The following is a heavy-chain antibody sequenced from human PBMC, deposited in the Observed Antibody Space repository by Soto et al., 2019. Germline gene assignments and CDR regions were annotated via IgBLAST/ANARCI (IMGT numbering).Heavy chain of an antibody. CDR2: ISGSGDDT. V-gene: IGHV3-23*01. CDR3: TKSRRSVLMVYGFAGMDV. Sequence: GGSLRLSCAASGFSVSDYAMSWVRQAPGKGLEWVSSISGSGDDTYYGDSVKGRFTLSRDTSQKTLYLQMNNLRGEDTAVYFCTKSRRSVLMVYGFAGMDVWGRGTTVTVSS. D-gene: IGHD2-8*01. CDR1: GFSVSDYA. J-gene: IGHJ6*02.